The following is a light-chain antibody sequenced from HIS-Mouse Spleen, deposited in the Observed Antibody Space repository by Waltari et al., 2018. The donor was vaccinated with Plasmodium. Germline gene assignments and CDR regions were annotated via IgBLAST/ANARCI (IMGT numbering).Light chain of an antibody. Sequence: EIVLTQSPGTLSLSPGERATLSCRASQRVSSSYLAWYQQKPGQAPRLLILGAASRATVIPDRFSGSGSGTDFTLTISRLEPEDFAVYYCQQYGSSPITFGQGTRLEIK. J-gene: IGKJ5*01. CDR1: QRVSSSY. CDR3: QQYGSSPIT. V-gene: IGKV3-20*01. CDR2: GAA.